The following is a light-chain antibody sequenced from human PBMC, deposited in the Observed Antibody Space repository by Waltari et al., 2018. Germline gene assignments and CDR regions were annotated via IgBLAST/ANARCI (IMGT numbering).Light chain of an antibody. J-gene: IGKJ3*01. CDR3: QQYYSSPFT. CDR1: QNVFSTSNSKNY. V-gene: IGKV4-1*01. CDR2: WAS. Sequence: DIVMTQSPDSLAVSLGERATINCTSSQNVFSTSNSKNYLSWYQQKPGQPPRLLIYWASNRESGVPDRFSGSGSGTDFTLTIRSLQAEDVAVYYCQQYYSSPFTFGPGTKVDIK.